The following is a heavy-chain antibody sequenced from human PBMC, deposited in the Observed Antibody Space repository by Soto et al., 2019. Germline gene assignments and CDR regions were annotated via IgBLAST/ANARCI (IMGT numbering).Heavy chain of an antibody. CDR1: GVSISSHDW. CDR2: SHQSGNT. D-gene: IGHD5-18*01. CDR3: ATRDTGRVY. J-gene: IGHJ4*02. V-gene: IGHV4-4*02. Sequence: QVQLQESGPGLVKPSGTLSLTCAVSGVSISSHDWWTWVRQPPGKGLEWIGESHQSGNTHYNSSPQRRVTISLDQSKTPLSLQLTSVPVADTAVYYCATRDTGRVYWGQGTLVTVSS.